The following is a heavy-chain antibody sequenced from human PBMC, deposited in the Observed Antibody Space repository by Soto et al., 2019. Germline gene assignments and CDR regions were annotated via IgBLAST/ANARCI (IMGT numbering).Heavy chain of an antibody. D-gene: IGHD6-13*01. Sequence: SETLSLTCTVSDGSISSNYWTLIRQPPGKGLEWIGYVYNSGSTNYNPSLKSRVTISEDTSKSQFSLKVNSMTAADTAVYYCARYRREAVAGYTLDNWGQGSLVTVSS. CDR1: DGSISSNY. CDR3: ARYRREAVAGYTLDN. CDR2: VYNSGST. V-gene: IGHV4-59*01. J-gene: IGHJ4*02.